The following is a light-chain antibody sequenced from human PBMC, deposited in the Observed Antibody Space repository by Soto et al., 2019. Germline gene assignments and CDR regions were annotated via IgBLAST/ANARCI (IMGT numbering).Light chain of an antibody. CDR2: DAS. CDR3: QPRGNWPPIT. CDR1: QSVNNY. Sequence: EIVLTQSPATLSLSPGERATLSCRSSQSVNNYLAWYQQKPGQAPRLLIYDASNRASDIPARFSGSGSGTDFTLTISSLEPEDFEVYYCQPRGNWPPITFGQGTRLEIK. J-gene: IGKJ5*01. V-gene: IGKV3-11*01.